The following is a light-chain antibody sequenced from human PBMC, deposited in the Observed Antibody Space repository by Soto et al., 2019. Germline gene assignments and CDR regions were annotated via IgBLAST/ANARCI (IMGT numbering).Light chain of an antibody. V-gene: IGLV2-8*01. CDR2: EVN. J-gene: IGLJ1*01. CDR3: SSYAGSNWCV. CDR1: NSDVGGYNY. Sequence: QSVLTQPPSASGSPGQSVTISCTGTNSDVGGYNYVSWYQQYPGKAPKLIIYEVNERPSGVPDRFSGSKSGNTASLTVSGLQTADEADYYCSSYAGSNWCVFGTGTKLTVL.